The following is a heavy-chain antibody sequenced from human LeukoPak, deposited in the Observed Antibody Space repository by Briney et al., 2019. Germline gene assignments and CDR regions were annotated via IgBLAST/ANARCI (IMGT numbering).Heavy chain of an antibody. CDR1: GGSISLSNYC. CDR2: IYYSGTT. D-gene: IGHD3-22*01. CDR3: AREPYYYDSSGSWI. V-gene: IGHV4-39*07. Sequence: SETLSLTCTVSGGSISLSNYCWGWIRQPPGKGLEWIGSIYYSGTTYYNPSLKSRVTISIDTSRNQCSLKLSSVTAADTAIYYCAREPYYYDSSGSWIWGQGTLATVSS. J-gene: IGHJ4*02.